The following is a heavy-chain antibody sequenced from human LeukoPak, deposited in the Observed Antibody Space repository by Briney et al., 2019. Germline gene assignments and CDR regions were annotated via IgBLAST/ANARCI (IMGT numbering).Heavy chain of an antibody. Sequence: SETLSLTCTVSGGSISSYYWSWIRQPPGKGLEWIGYIYYSGSTNYNPSLKSRVTISVDTSKNQFSLKLSSVTAADTAVYYCARVNFDWLPGYFQHWGQGTLVTVSS. CDR2: IYYSGST. D-gene: IGHD3-9*01. V-gene: IGHV4-59*01. CDR3: ARVNFDWLPGYFQH. CDR1: GGSISSYY. J-gene: IGHJ1*01.